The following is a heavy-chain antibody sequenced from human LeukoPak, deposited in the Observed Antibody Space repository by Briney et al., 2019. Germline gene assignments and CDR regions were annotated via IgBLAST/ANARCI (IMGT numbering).Heavy chain of an antibody. V-gene: IGHV3-23*01. J-gene: IGHJ4*02. CDR1: GFTFSSYA. Sequence: PGGSLRLSCAASGFTFSSYAMSWVRQAPGKGLEWVSAISGSGGSTYYADSVKGRFTISRDNSKNTLYLQMNSLRAEDTAVYYCACTERGIYYSSSWPPNYWGQGTLVTVS. D-gene: IGHD6-13*01. CDR2: ISGSGGST. CDR3: ACTERGIYYSSSWPPNY.